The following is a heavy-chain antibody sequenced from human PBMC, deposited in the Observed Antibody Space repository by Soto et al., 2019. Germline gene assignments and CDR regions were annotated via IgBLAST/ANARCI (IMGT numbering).Heavy chain of an antibody. D-gene: IGHD3-3*01. CDR2: INHSGST. J-gene: IGHJ6*02. CDR3: ARGRPYYDFWSGYWTYYYYGMDV. CDR1: GGSFSGYY. Sequence: SKTLSLTCAVYGGSFSGYYWSWIRQPPGKGLEWIGEINHSGSTNYNPSLKSRVTISVDTSKNQFSLKLSSVTAADTAVYYCARGRPYYDFWSGYWTYYYYGMDVWGQGTTVTVSS. V-gene: IGHV4-34*01.